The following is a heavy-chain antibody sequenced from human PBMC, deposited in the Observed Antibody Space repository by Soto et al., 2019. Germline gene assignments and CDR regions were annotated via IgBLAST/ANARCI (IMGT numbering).Heavy chain of an antibody. Sequence: ETLSLTCSVSGGSISKFYWSWIRKTAGKGLEWMGRVYATGTTDYNPSLRSRVAMSVDISRKTFSLRLTSVTAADTGMYYCVRDGSKTLRDWFDPWGQGKLVTVSS. V-gene: IGHV4-4*07. D-gene: IGHD3-10*01. CDR3: VRDGSKTLRDWFDP. CDR2: VYATGTT. J-gene: IGHJ5*02. CDR1: GGSISKFY.